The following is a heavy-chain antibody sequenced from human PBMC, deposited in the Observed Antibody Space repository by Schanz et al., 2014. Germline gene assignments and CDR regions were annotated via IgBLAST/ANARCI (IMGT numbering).Heavy chain of an antibody. V-gene: IGHV3-72*01. CDR1: GYTFSDHF. CDR3: FSMHYGNSVY. D-gene: IGHD1-7*01. Sequence: EVQLVESGGGLVQPGGSLRLSCAASGYTFSDHFMDWVRQAPGKGLEWVARIKNTFNSYTTEYAASVEGRFTISRDESKNSVYLQMNSLQTDDTAVYYCFSMHYGNSVYWGQGTLVTVSS. CDR2: IKNTFNSYTT. J-gene: IGHJ4*02.